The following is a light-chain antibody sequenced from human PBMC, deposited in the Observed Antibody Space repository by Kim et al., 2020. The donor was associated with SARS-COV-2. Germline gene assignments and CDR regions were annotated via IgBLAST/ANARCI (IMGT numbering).Light chain of an antibody. Sequence: SVSPGETATLSCRASQSVSSNLAWYQQKPGQTPRVLIYGPSTRATGIPVRFSGSGSGTEFTLTISSLQSEDFAVYYCQQYNNWPPTFGQGTKVDIK. J-gene: IGKJ1*01. CDR1: QSVSSN. CDR3: QQYNNWPPT. V-gene: IGKV3-15*01. CDR2: GPS.